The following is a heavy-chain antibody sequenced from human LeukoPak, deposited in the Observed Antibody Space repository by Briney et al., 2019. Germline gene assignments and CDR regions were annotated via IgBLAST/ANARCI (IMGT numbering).Heavy chain of an antibody. V-gene: IGHV4-39*01. CDR1: GGSISTSSYY. Sequence: PSETLSLTCTVSGGSISTSSYYWGWIRQPPWKGLEWIGSINYSGSTFYNPFLKSRVTISVDTSKNQFSLRLSSMTAADTAVYYCARRNWNDEKWFDPRSQGTLVTVSS. J-gene: IGHJ5*02. CDR2: INYSGST. CDR3: ARRNWNDEKWFDP. D-gene: IGHD1-20*01.